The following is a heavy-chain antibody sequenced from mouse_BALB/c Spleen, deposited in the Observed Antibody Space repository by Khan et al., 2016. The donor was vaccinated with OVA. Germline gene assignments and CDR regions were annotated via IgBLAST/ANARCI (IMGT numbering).Heavy chain of an antibody. CDR3: ARGGYGTLAY. CDR1: VYAFTDYL. D-gene: IGHD1-1*02. V-gene: IGHV1-54*01. Sequence: QVQLQQSGAELVRPGTSVKVSCKASVYAFTDYLIEWVKQRPGQGLEWIGVINPGSDNTNYNEKFKGKATLTADKSSNTAYMQLSSLTSDDSAVYFWARGGYGTLAYWGQGTPVTVSA. CDR2: INPGSDNT. J-gene: IGHJ3*01.